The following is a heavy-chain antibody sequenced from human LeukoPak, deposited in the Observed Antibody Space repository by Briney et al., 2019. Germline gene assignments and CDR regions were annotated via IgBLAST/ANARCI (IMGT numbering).Heavy chain of an antibody. CDR1: GGSLSGYY. D-gene: IGHD3-10*01. CDR3: ARKGWFGPITRPFDY. J-gene: IGHJ4*02. V-gene: IGHV4-34*01. Sequence: SETLSLTCAVYGGSLSGYYWIWIRQPPGKGLEWIGEINHSGSTNYNPSLKSRVTISVDTSKNQFSLKLSSVTAADTAVYYCARKGWFGPITRPFDYWGQGTLVTVSS. CDR2: INHSGST.